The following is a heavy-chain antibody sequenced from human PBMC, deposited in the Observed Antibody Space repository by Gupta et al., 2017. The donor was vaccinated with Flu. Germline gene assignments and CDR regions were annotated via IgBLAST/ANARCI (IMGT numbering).Heavy chain of an antibody. J-gene: IGHJ6*02. D-gene: IGHD3-9*01. Sequence: EVQLVESGGGLVQPGGSLRLSCAASGFTFSSYWMHWVRQAPGKGLVWVSRINSDGSSTSYAESVKGRVTISRDNAKNTLDLQMNSLRAEDTAVYYCARELVRYVDWSQLYGMDVWGQGPTVTVSS. CDR1: GFTFSSYW. V-gene: IGHV3-74*01. CDR3: ARELVRYVDWSQLYGMDV. CDR2: INSDGSST.